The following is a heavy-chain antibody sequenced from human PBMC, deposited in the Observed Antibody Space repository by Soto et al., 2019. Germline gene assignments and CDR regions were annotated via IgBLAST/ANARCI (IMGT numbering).Heavy chain of an antibody. CDR1: GYTFTSYY. V-gene: IGHV1-46*03. J-gene: IGHJ4*02. Sequence: QVQLVQSGAEVKKPGASVKVSCKASGYTFTSYYMHWVRQAPGQGLEWMGIINPSGGSTSYAQKFQGRVTMTRDTSTSTVYMELSSLRSEDTAVYYCAILSYYDFWMATNGEVDYWGQGTLVTVSS. CDR3: AILSYYDFWMATNGEVDY. D-gene: IGHD3-3*01. CDR2: INPSGGST.